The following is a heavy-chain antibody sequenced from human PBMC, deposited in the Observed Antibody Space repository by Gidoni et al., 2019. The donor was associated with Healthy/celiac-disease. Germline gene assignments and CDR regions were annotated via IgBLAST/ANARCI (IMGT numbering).Heavy chain of an antibody. V-gene: IGHV3-15*01. CDR3: TTERGYDSSGRPTDY. CDR1: GFTFSTAW. J-gene: IGHJ4*02. D-gene: IGHD3-22*01. CDR2: IKSKTDGGTT. Sequence: EVQLVESGGGLVKPGGSLRLSCAASGFTFSTAWMSWVRQAPGKGLEWCGRIKSKTDGGTTDYAAPVKGRFTISRDDSKNTLYLQMNSLKTEDTAVYYCTTERGYDSSGRPTDYWGQGTLVTVSS.